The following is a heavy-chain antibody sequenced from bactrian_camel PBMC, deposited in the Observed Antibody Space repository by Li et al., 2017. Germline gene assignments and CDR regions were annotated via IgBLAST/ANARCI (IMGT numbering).Heavy chain of an antibody. J-gene: IGHJ4*01. CDR1: GLTSNKCA. D-gene: IGHD2*01. CDR2: IRADGSR. Sequence: HVQLVESGGSSVKAGGSLRLSCTDPGLTSNKCAMNWYRQAAGKQREWVSTIRADGSRSYADSVKGRFTVSRDNAKKTVYLQMTSLKPEDTAVYYCVRDSRDGSYNYWGQGTQVTVS. V-gene: IGHV3S53*01. CDR3: VRDSRDGSYNY.